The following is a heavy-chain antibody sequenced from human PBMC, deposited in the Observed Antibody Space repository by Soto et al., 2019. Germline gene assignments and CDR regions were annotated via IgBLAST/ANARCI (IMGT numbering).Heavy chain of an antibody. D-gene: IGHD5-18*01. CDR2: IGGYKGNT. CDR1: GYTFTNYG. V-gene: IGHV1-18*01. Sequence: QVQLVQSGAEVREPGASVKVSCKASGYTFTNYGVSWVRQAPGQGLEWMGWIGGYKGNTNYAQKLQGRVTCTTDTSTSPAYMELRSLRSDDTAVYYCAPHTLDTGMPSGYWGQGTLVTVSS. J-gene: IGHJ4*02. CDR3: APHTLDTGMPSGY.